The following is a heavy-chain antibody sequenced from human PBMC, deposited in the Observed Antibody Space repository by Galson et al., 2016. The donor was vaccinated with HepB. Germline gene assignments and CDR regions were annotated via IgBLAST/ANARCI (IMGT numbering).Heavy chain of an antibody. V-gene: IGHV4-39*01. J-gene: IGHJ3*01. Sequence: SKTLSLTCMVSGGSISGSSRYWGWIRQPPGKGLEWIGTIYDSGMTYGSLSLKSRVTISVDTSKNLFALRLSSVTAADTAVYYCARQTEVAVDNAFDLWGQGTMVTVSS. CDR3: ARQTEVAVDNAFDL. CDR2: IYDSGMT. D-gene: IGHD5-24*01. CDR1: GGSISGSSRY.